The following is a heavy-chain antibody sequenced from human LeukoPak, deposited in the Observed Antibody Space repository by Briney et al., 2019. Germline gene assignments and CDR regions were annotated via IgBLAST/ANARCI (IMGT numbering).Heavy chain of an antibody. CDR3: ARGVYCSPTICYGGRYYYYMDV. CDR1: GFTFNNYE. J-gene: IGHJ6*03. V-gene: IGHV3-48*03. Sequence: PGGSLRLSCAASGFTFNNYEMNWVRQAPGKGLEWVSYISTSGAIIYYADSVKGRFTISRDNAKNSLYLQMNSLRAEDTAVYYCARGVYCSPTICYGGRYYYYMDVWGKGTTVTVSS. D-gene: IGHD2-2*01. CDR2: ISTSGAII.